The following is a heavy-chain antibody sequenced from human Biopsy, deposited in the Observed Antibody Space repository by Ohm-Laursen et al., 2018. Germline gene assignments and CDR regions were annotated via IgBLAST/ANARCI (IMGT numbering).Heavy chain of an antibody. CDR3: AAYYYDSSGYFYAFHY. J-gene: IGHJ4*02. D-gene: IGHD3-22*01. Sequence: SGTLSLTCTVSGVSISSYFWSWIRQPLGKGLEWIGYVSYSGNTKYNPSLKSRVIISADTSKNQFSLKLSSVTAADTAMYYCAAYYYDSSGYFYAFHYWGQGTPVTVSS. V-gene: IGHV4-59*08. CDR1: GVSISSYF. CDR2: VSYSGNT.